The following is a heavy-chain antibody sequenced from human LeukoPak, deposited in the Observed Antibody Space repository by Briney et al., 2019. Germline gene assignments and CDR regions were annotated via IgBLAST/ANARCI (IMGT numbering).Heavy chain of an antibody. Sequence: SETLSLTCTVSGGSIRSSYYYWGWIRQPPGKGLEWIGSIYDSGSTYYNPSLKSRVTISVDTSKNQFSLKLSSVTAADTAVYYCVRSLGSGSSTNLAVDYWGQGTLVTVSS. J-gene: IGHJ4*02. CDR3: VRSLGSGSSTNLAVDY. CDR1: GGSIRSSYYY. D-gene: IGHD3-10*01. CDR2: IYDSGST. V-gene: IGHV4-39*07.